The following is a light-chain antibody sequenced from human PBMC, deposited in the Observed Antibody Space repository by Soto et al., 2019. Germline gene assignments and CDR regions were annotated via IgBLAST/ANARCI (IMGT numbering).Light chain of an antibody. Sequence: DIQLTQSPSTLSASVGDRVSITCWASQSVGSWLAWHQKKPGKAPKLLIFDGTYWESGVPSRFSCSGSGTESTLTINVLQPDDSATYYCQQYESHSEAFGQGTKVEFK. V-gene: IGKV1-5*01. J-gene: IGKJ1*01. CDR3: QQYESHSEA. CDR2: DGT. CDR1: QSVGSW.